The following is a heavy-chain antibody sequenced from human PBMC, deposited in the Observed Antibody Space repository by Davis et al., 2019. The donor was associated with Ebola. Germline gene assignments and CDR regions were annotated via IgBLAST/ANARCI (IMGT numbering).Heavy chain of an antibody. J-gene: IGHJ6*02. CDR3: ARGHTKLYCSSTSCYYYYYGMDV. D-gene: IGHD2-2*01. CDR2: INHSGST. CDR1: GGSFSGYY. V-gene: IGHV4-34*01. Sequence: SETLSLTCAVYGGSFSGYYWSWIRQPPGKGLEWIGEINHSGSTNYNPSLKSRVTISVDTSKNQFSLKLSSVTAADTAVYYCARGHTKLYCSSTSCYYYYYGMDVWGQGTTVTVSS.